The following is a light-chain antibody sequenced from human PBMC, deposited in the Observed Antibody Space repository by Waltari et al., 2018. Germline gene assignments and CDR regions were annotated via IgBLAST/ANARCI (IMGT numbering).Light chain of an antibody. V-gene: IGKV3-20*01. CDR1: QSVSSTY. CDR3: RQYGSSPPYT. J-gene: IGKJ2*01. CDR2: GTS. Sequence: EIVLTQSPGSLSLSPGERATLSCRASQSVSSTYLAWYQQQPGQAPRRLIYGTSRRATGIPDRFSGSGSGTDFTLTISRLEPEDFAVYYCRQYGSSPPYTFAQGTKLQIK.